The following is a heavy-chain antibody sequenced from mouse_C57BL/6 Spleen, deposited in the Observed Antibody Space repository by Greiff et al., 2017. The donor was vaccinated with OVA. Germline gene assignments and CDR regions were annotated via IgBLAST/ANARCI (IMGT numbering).Heavy chain of an antibody. J-gene: IGHJ4*01. D-gene: IGHD1-1*01. V-gene: IGHV3-6*01. Sequence: EVKLMESGPGLVKPSQSLSLTCSVTGYSITSGYYWNWIRQFPGNKLEWMGYISYDGSNNYNPSLKNRISITRDTSKNQFFLKLNSVTTEDTATYYCARVYEGYAMDYWGQGTSVTVSS. CDR3: ARVYEGYAMDY. CDR2: ISYDGSN. CDR1: GYSITSGYY.